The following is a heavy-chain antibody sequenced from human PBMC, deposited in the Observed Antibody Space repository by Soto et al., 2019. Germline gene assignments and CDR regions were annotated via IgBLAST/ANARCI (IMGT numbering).Heavy chain of an antibody. D-gene: IGHD7-27*01. J-gene: IGHJ4*02. V-gene: IGHV4-59*01. CDR3: ARITRSPNSGYFDY. CDR2: IYYTGST. Sequence: SETLSLTCTVSGGSISSYYWSWIRQPPRKGLEWVGYIYYTGSTNYNPSLKSRVTVSIDTSKNQFSLILSSVTAADTAVYYCARITRSPNSGYFDYWGQGALVTVSS. CDR1: GGSISSYY.